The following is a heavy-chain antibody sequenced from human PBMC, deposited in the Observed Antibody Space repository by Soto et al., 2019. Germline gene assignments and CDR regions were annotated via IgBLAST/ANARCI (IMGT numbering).Heavy chain of an antibody. CDR3: AKVAIVGRHRLQHLQYFDY. J-gene: IGHJ4*02. V-gene: IGHV3-23*01. CDR2: ISGSGGST. D-gene: IGHD3-22*01. CDR1: GFTFSSDA. Sequence: GGSLRLSCAASGFTFSSDAMSWVRQAPGKGLEWVSAISGSGGSTYYADSVKGRFTISRDNSKNTLYLQMNSLRAEDTAVYYCAKVAIVGRHRLQHLQYFDYWGQGTLVTVSS.